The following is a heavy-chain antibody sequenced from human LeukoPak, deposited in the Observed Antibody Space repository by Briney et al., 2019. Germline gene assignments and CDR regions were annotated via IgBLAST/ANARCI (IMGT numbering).Heavy chain of an antibody. J-gene: IGHJ4*02. D-gene: IGHD5-12*01. V-gene: IGHV3-23*01. CDR3: ARDKYSGYDLDY. CDR2: ISGSGGST. CDR1: GFTFSSYA. Sequence: GGSLRLSCAASGFTFSSYAMSWVRQAPGKGLEWVSAISGSGGSTYYADSVKGRFTISRDNSKNTLYLQMNSLRAEDTAVYYCARDKYSGYDLDYWGQGTLVTVSS.